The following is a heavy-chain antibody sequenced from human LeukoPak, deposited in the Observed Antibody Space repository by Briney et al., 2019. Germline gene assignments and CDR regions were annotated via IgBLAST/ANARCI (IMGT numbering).Heavy chain of an antibody. J-gene: IGHJ6*02. V-gene: IGHV4-59*12. Sequence: SETLSLTCTVSGDSISSYYWSWIRQPPGKGLEWIGSIYYSGSTYYNPSLKSRVTISVDTSKNQFSLKLSSVTAADTAVYYCAREEVIGYYYYGMDVWGQGTTVTVSS. CDR1: GDSISSYY. CDR3: AREEVIGYYYYGMDV. D-gene: IGHD3-16*02. CDR2: IYYSGST.